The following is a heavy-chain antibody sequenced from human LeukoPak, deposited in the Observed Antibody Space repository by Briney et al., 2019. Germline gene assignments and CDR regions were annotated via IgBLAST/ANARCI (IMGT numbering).Heavy chain of an antibody. V-gene: IGHV3-23*01. Sequence: GESLRLSCVASGFTFYDYAMSWVRQAPGKGLEWVSSISGSGDDTYYAESAKGRFTISRDRSKKTVYLQMNRLRVEDTAVYYCAILSIVVVTAARQDLDCWGQGTLVTVSS. CDR2: ISGSGDDT. D-gene: IGHD2-2*01. J-gene: IGHJ4*02. CDR1: GFTFYDYA. CDR3: AILSIVVVTAARQDLDC.